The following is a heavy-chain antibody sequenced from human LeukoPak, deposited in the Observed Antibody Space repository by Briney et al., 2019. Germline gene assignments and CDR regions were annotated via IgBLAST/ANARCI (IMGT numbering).Heavy chain of an antibody. Sequence: PGGSLRLSCAASGFTFSSYGMHWVRQAPGKGLEWVAVISYDGSNKYYADSVKGRFTISRDNSKNTLYLQMGSLRAEDMAVYCCARGTGNWNDALFDYWGQGTLVTVSS. CDR3: ARGTGNWNDALFDY. J-gene: IGHJ4*02. CDR2: ISYDGSNK. D-gene: IGHD1-1*01. CDR1: GFTFSSYG. V-gene: IGHV3-30*03.